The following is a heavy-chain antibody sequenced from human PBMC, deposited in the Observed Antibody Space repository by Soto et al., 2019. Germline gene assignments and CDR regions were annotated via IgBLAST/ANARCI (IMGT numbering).Heavy chain of an antibody. Sequence: SETLSLTCAVYGGSFSGYYWSWIRQPPGKGLEWIGEINHSGSTNYNPSLKSRVTISVDTSKNQFSLKRSSVTAADTAVYYCAIRDSSGYYFDYWGQGTLVTVSS. V-gene: IGHV4-34*01. CDR2: INHSGST. D-gene: IGHD3-22*01. CDR1: GGSFSGYY. CDR3: AIRDSSGYYFDY. J-gene: IGHJ4*02.